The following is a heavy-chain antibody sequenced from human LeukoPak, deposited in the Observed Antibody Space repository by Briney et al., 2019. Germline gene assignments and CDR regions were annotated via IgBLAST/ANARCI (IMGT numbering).Heavy chain of an antibody. V-gene: IGHV3-23*01. J-gene: IGHJ4*02. CDR2: ISGNAGVT. CDR3: AKNAGIVVAGSLFDY. D-gene: IGHD6-19*01. CDR1: GFTFSTYA. Sequence: GGSLRLSCAASGFTFSTYAMNWVRQAPGKGLEWVSGISGNAGVTYYADSVKGRFTVSRDNSKNTLYLQMSSLRAEDTAVYYCAKNAGIVVAGSLFDYWGQGTLVTVSS.